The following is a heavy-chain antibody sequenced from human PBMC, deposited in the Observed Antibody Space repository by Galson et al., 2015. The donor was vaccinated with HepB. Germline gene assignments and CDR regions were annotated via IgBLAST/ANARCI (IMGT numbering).Heavy chain of an antibody. CDR2: IRSKANSYAT. Sequence: SLRLSCAASGFTFSGSAMHWVRQASGKGLEWVGRIRSKANSYATAYAASVKGRFTISRDDSKNTAYLHMNSLKTEDTAVYFCTRPLDYNDYSYYGLDVWGQGTTVTVSS. CDR3: TRPLDYNDYSYYGLDV. J-gene: IGHJ6*02. V-gene: IGHV3-73*01. CDR1: GFTFSGSA. D-gene: IGHD4-11*01.